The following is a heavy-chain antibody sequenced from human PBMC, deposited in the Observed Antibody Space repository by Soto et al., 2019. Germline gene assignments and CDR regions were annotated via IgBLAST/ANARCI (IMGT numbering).Heavy chain of an antibody. J-gene: IGHJ3*02. D-gene: IGHD6-6*01. Sequence: GGSLRLSCAASGFTFSSYDMHWVRQATGKGLEWVSAIGTAGDTYYPGSVKGRFTISRENAKNSLYLQMNSLRAGDTAVYYCARAGPSDAFDIWGQGTMVTVSS. CDR2: IGTAGDT. V-gene: IGHV3-13*01. CDR3: ARAGPSDAFDI. CDR1: GFTFSSYD.